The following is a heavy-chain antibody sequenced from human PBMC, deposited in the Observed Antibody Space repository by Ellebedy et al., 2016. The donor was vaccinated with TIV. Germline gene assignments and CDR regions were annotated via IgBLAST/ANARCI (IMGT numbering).Heavy chain of an antibody. V-gene: IGHV4-38-2*02. CDR1: GYSISSGYY. CDR2: MFHSGST. J-gene: IGHJ4*02. CDR3: ARALSRGWYLFDY. D-gene: IGHD6-19*01. Sequence: SETLSLTXTVSGYSISSGYYWGWIRQPPGQGLEWIGSMFHSGSTYYNPSLKSRVTISVDTTKNQWSLRLRSVTAADTAVYYCARALSRGWYLFDYWGQGTMVSVSS.